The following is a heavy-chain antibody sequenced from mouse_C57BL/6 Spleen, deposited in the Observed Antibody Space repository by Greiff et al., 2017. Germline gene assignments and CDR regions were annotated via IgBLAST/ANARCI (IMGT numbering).Heavy chain of an antibody. CDR1: GYTFTDYN. V-gene: IGHV1-18*01. D-gene: IGHD2-4*01. CDR2: INPNNGGT. J-gene: IGHJ1*03. Sequence: EVKLMESGPELVKPGASVKIPCKASGYTFTDYNMDWVKQSHGKSLEWIGDINPNNGGTIYNQKFKGKATLTVDKSSSTAYMELRSLTSEDTAVYYCARSDYDGYFDVWGTGTTVTVSS. CDR3: ARSDYDGYFDV.